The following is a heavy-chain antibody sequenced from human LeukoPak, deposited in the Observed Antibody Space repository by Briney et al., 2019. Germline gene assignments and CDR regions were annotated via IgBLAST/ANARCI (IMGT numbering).Heavy chain of an antibody. V-gene: IGHV4-59*08. CDR1: GGCISSYY. J-gene: IGHJ4*02. D-gene: IGHD5-24*01. Sequence: PSETLSLTCTVSGGCISSYYWSWIRQPPGKGLEWIGYIYYSGSTNYNPSLKSRVTISVDTSKNQFSLKLSSVTAADTAVYYCARTNYRAPLDYWGQGTLVTVSS. CDR2: IYYSGST. CDR3: ARTNYRAPLDY.